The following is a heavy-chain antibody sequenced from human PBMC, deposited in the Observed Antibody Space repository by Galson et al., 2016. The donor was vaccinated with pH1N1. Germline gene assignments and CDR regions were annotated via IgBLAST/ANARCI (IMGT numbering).Heavy chain of an antibody. V-gene: IGHV3-20*04. CDR3: VRKHYGDACDF. CDR1: GFTFNEYG. Sequence: SLRLSCAASGFTFNEYGMNWVRQAPGKGLEWVSGVIWNGGSPGYADSVKGRFTISRDNAKKSLYLQLNSLGAEDTAGYYCVRKHYGDACDFWGRGTMVTVSS. D-gene: IGHD3-10*01. CDR2: VIWNGGSP. J-gene: IGHJ3*01.